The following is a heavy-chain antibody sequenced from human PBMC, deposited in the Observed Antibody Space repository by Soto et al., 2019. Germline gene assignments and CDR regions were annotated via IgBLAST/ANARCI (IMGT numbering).Heavy chain of an antibody. V-gene: IGHV1-18*01. J-gene: IGHJ6*02. D-gene: IGHD3-16*01. CDR3: ARAGEMPYYYYGLDV. CDR2: ISGYNGHT. CDR1: GYTFTTYG. Sequence: QVQLVQSGAEVRKPGASVKVSCKASGYTFTTYGISWVRQAPGQGLEWMGWISGYNGHTKYAQKFQGRVTMTTDTSTSTVSMDLRSLRSDDTAVYYCARAGEMPYYYYGLDVWGQGTTVTVSS.